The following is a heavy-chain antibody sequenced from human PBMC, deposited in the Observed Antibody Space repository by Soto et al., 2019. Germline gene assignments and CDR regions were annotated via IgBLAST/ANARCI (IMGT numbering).Heavy chain of an antibody. Sequence: ASVKVSCKASGGTFSNYAISWVRQAPGQGLEWMGGIIPIFGTANYAQKFQGRVTITADESTSTAYMELSSLRSEDTAVYYCARDRGDYYYDSSGENLFDYWGQGTLVTVS. CDR2: IIPIFGTA. V-gene: IGHV1-69*13. J-gene: IGHJ4*02. CDR1: GGTFSNYA. CDR3: ARDRGDYYYDSSGENLFDY. D-gene: IGHD3-22*01.